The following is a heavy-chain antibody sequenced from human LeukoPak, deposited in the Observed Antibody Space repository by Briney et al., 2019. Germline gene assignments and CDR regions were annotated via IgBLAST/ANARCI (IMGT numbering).Heavy chain of an antibody. J-gene: IGHJ4*02. V-gene: IGHV3-21*01. CDR1: GFTFFSYT. Sequence: GGSLRLSCAASGFTFFSYTMNWVRQAPGKGLEWVSSISSTRSYIYYADSVKGRFTISRDNAKNTLYLQMNSLRAEDTAVYYCTRGGVDYWGQGTLVTVSS. CDR3: TRGGVDY. D-gene: IGHD3-16*01. CDR2: ISSTRSYI.